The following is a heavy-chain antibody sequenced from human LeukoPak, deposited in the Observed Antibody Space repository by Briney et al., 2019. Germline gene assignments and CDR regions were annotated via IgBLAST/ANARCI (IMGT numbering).Heavy chain of an antibody. CDR2: INHSGST. CDR3: ARGMRRVGVDY. V-gene: IGHV4-34*01. CDR1: GGSFSGYY. Sequence: SETLSLTCAVYGGSFSGYYWSWIRQPPGKGLEWIGEINHSGSTNYNPSLKSRVTISVDTSKNQFSLKLSYVTAADRAVYFCARGMRRVGVDYWGQGTLVTVSS. J-gene: IGHJ4*02. D-gene: IGHD2-15*01.